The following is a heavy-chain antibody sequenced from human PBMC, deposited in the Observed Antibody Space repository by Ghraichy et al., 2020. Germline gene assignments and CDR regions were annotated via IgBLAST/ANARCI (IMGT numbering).Heavy chain of an antibody. CDR3: AKDTAMVRNREWYFDL. V-gene: IGHV3-23*01. Sequence: GGSLRLSCAASGFTFSSYAMSWVRQAPGKGLEWVSAISGSGGSTYYADSVKGRFTISRDNSKNTLYLQMNSLRAEDTAVYYCAKDTAMVRNREWYFDLWGRGTLVTVSS. D-gene: IGHD5-18*01. CDR2: ISGSGGST. J-gene: IGHJ2*01. CDR1: GFTFSSYA.